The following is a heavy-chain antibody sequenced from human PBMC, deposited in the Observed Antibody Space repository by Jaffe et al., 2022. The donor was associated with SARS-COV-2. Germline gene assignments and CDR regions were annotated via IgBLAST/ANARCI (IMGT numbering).Heavy chain of an antibody. CDR1: GFTFSSYA. CDR3: ARETYYDFWSGYYTSPFDY. Sequence: QVQLVESGGGVVQPGRSLRLSCAASGFTFSSYAMHWVRQAPGKGLEWVAVISYDGSNKYYADSVKGRFTISRDNSKNTLYLQMNSLRAEDTAVYYCARETYYDFWSGYYTSPFDYWGQGTLVTVSS. J-gene: IGHJ4*02. V-gene: IGHV3-30-3*01. CDR2: ISYDGSNK. D-gene: IGHD3-3*01.